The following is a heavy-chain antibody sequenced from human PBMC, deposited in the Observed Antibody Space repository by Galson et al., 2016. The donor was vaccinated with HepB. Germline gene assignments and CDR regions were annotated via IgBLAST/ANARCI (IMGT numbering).Heavy chain of an antibody. CDR1: GFPFSSYA. Sequence: SLRLPCAASGFPFSSYAMHWVRQAPGKGLEWVAVISYDGTNKYYADSLKGRFTISRDNSRNTLYLQMNSLRAEDTAVYYCARDGCSAGSCYSGWCDPWGQGTLFTVSS. V-gene: IGHV3-30*04. D-gene: IGHD2-15*01. J-gene: IGHJ5*02. CDR2: ISYDGTNK. CDR3: ARDGCSAGSCYSGWCDP.